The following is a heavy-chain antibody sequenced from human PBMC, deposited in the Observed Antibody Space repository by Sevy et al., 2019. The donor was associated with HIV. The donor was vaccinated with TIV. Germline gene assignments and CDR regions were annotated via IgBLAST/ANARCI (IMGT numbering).Heavy chain of an antibody. CDR3: ARMGDYYDSSGYYPLKF. J-gene: IGHJ4*02. CDR1: GYTFTGYY. V-gene: IGHV1-2*02. D-gene: IGHD3-22*01. CDR2: INPNSGGT. Sequence: ASVKVSCKASGYTFTGYYIHWVRQAPGQGLEWMGWINPNSGGTYFAKKFQDSVTMTTDTSVNTAYMELCSLRFDDTAVYYCARMGDYYDSSGYYPLKFWGQGTLVTVSS.